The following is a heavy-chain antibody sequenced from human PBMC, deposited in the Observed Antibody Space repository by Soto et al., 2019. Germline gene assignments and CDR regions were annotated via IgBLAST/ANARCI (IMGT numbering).Heavy chain of an antibody. V-gene: IGHV1-2*02. CDR3: ARVGGDIVVAVAPTKYFYSGMDV. J-gene: IGHJ6*02. Sequence: QVQVVQSGAEVKKPGASVKVSCKASGYTFTGYYMHWVRQAPGQGLEWMGWINPNTGGTKYAQNFQGRVTMTRDTSTSTAYRELSRLRSNDTAVYYCARVGGDIVVAVAPTKYFYSGMDVWGQGTTISVSS. D-gene: IGHD2-15*01. CDR2: INPNTGGT. CDR1: GYTFTGYY.